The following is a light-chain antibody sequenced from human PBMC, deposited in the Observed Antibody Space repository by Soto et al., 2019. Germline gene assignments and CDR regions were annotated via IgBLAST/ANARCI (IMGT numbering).Light chain of an antibody. J-gene: IGKJ4*01. CDR1: QSVSSN. V-gene: IGKV3D-15*01. CDR2: DAS. CDR3: QQYNNWPLT. Sequence: EIVLTQSPGTLSLSPGERATLSCRASQSVSSNLAWYQQKPGQPPRLLIYDASTRATGFPARFSGSGSGTEFTLTISSLQSEDFAVYYCQQYNNWPLTFGGGTKVDIK.